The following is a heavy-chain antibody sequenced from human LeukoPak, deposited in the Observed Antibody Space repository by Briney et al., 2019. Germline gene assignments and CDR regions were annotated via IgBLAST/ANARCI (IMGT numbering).Heavy chain of an antibody. CDR3: ARDLWLGERGLFFFEY. CDR2: MRDDGSEE. Sequence: GGSLRLSCAASGFTFRRHWMSWVRQAPGKGLEWVGNMRDDGSEEFYVNSVKGRFTISRDNTKNSLYLQMDSLRAEDTAVYYCARDLWLGERGLFFFEYWGQGAQVTVAS. J-gene: IGHJ4*02. CDR1: GFTFRRHW. V-gene: IGHV3-7*01. D-gene: IGHD3-22*01.